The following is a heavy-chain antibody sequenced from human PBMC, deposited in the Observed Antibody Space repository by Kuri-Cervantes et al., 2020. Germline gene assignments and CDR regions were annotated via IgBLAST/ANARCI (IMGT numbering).Heavy chain of an antibody. CDR2: ISYDGSNK. J-gene: IGHJ1*01. V-gene: IGHV3-30*18. CDR3: AKDVGYYDSSGYYSWGYFQH. CDR1: GFTFSSYG. D-gene: IGHD3-22*01. Sequence: GGSLILSCAASGFTFSSYGMHWVRQAPGKGLEWVAVISYDGSNKYYADSVKGRFTISRDNSKNTLYLQMNSLRAEDTAVYYCAKDVGYYDSSGYYSWGYFQHWGQGTLVTVSS.